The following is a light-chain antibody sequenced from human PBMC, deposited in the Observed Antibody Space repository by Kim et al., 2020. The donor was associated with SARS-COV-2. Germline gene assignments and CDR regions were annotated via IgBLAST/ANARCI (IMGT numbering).Light chain of an antibody. J-gene: IGLJ2*01. Sequence: APGKTATFTCGGDNIGSNSVHWYQQKPGQAPIQVIYYDSDRPSGIPERFSGSNSGNTATLTISRVEPGDEADYYCQVWNSNSDHVIFGGGTKVTVL. CDR2: YDS. CDR1: NIGSNS. CDR3: QVWNSNSDHVI. V-gene: IGLV3-21*04.